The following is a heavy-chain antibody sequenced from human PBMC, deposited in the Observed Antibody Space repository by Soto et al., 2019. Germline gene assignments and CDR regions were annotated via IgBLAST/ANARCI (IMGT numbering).Heavy chain of an antibody. CDR3: ARRGSSSWYYYYGMDV. CDR2: IHHSGST. CDR1: GGSISSSNW. V-gene: IGHV4-4*02. J-gene: IGHJ6*02. Sequence: SDTLSLTCAVSGGSISSSNWWSWVRQPPGKGLEWIGEIHHSGSTNYNPSLKSRVTISVDKSKNQFSLKLSSVTAADTAVYYCARRGSSSWYYYYGMDVWGQGTTVTVSS. D-gene: IGHD6-13*01.